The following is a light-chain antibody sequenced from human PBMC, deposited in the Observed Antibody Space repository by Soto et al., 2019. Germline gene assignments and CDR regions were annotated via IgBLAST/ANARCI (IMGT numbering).Light chain of an antibody. CDR2: QDS. Sequence: SYELTQPPSVSVSPGQTASITCSGDKLGDKYACWYQQKPGQSPVLVIYQDSKRPSGIPERFSGSNSGNTATLTISGTQAMDEADYYCCSSGGSPTYVFGTGTKVTVL. V-gene: IGLV3-1*01. CDR3: CSSGGSPTYV. J-gene: IGLJ1*01. CDR1: KLGDKY.